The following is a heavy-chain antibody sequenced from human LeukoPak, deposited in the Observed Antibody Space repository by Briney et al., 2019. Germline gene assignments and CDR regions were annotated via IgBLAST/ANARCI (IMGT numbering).Heavy chain of an antibody. CDR1: GGSISSYY. CDR2: IYTSGST. CDR3: ARSNWNYAAGIVD. D-gene: IGHD1-7*01. Sequence: SETLSLTCTVSGGSISSYYWSWIRQPAGKGLEWIGRIYTSGSTNYNPSLKSRVTMSVDTSKNQSSLKLSSVTAADTAVYYCARSNWNYAAGIVDWGQGTLVTVSS. V-gene: IGHV4-4*07. J-gene: IGHJ4*02.